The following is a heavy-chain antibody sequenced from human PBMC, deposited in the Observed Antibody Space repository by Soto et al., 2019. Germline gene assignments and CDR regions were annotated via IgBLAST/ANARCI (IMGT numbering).Heavy chain of an antibody. CDR3: ARDRYYDIVTGYFRYYYMDV. J-gene: IGHJ6*03. CDR1: WFTFSNHG. V-gene: IGHV3-33*01. D-gene: IGHD3-9*01. Sequence: PWGSLRLSWGAAWFTFSNHGIHRVRQAPGKGLGGVAVIWYDGSNKYYADSVKGRFTISRDNSKNTLYLQMNSLRAEDTAVYYCARDRYYDIVTGYFRYYYMDVWGKGTTVTVSS. CDR2: IWYDGSNK.